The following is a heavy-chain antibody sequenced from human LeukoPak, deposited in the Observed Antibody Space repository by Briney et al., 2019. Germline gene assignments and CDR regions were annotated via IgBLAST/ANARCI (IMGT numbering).Heavy chain of an antibody. J-gene: IGHJ4*02. CDR1: GGTFSSYA. D-gene: IGHD2-2*02. V-gene: IGHV1-69*01. CDR2: IIPIFGTA. Sequence: SVKASCKASGGTFSSYAISWVRQAPGQGLEWMGGIIPIFGTANYAQKFQGRVTITADESTSTAYMELSSLRSEDTAVYYCARAGVGVYCSSTSCYTGVDYWGQGTLVTVSS. CDR3: ARAGVGVYCSSTSCYTGVDY.